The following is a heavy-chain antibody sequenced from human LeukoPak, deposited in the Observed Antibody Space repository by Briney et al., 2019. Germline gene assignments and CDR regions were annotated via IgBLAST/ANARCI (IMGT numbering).Heavy chain of an antibody. CDR3: ARAYGTNGYFQLPIDY. V-gene: IGHV3-23*01. D-gene: IGHD2-8*01. J-gene: IGHJ4*02. Sequence: PGGSLRLSCAASGFTFSSYAMSWVRQAPGKGLEWVSGITASGDTTHHIDSVKGRLTISRDNSKNTLFLQMNSLRVEDTALYYCARAYGTNGYFQLPIDYWGQGILVTVSS. CDR1: GFTFSSYA. CDR2: ITASGDTT.